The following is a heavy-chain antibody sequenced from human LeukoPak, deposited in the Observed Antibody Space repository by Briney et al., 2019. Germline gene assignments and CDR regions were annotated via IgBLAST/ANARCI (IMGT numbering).Heavy chain of an antibody. J-gene: IGHJ4*02. D-gene: IGHD3-10*01. CDR3: AAVRGVTLFDY. V-gene: IGHV3-30*03. CDR1: GVTFSSYG. CDR2: ISYYGSNK. Sequence: PGRSLRLSCAASGVTFSSYGMHWVRQAPGKGLEWGAVISYYGSNKYYADSVKGRFTISRDNSKNTLYLQMNSLRAEDTAVYYCAAVRGVTLFDYWGQGTLVTVSP.